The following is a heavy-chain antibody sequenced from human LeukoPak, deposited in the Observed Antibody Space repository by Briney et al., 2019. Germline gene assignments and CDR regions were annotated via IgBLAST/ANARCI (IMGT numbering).Heavy chain of an antibody. CDR1: GFTFSSYA. J-gene: IGHJ4*02. CDR2: ISYDGSNK. D-gene: IGHD6-6*01. Sequence: GRSLRLSCAASGFTFSSYAMHWVRQAPGKGLEWVAVISYDGSNKYYADSVKGRFTISRDNAKNSLYLQMNSLRAEDTAVYYCARGIAARLDYWGQGTLVTVSS. V-gene: IGHV3-30*04. CDR3: ARGIAARLDY.